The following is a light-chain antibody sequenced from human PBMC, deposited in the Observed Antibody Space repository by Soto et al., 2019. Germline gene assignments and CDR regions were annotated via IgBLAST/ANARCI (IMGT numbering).Light chain of an antibody. V-gene: IGKV1-39*01. CDR2: AAS. CDR1: QSIIGY. CDR3: QQSYSTSIT. Sequence: IQMTQSPSSLSEYVGDIVNITFRASQSIIGYLNWYQQKPGKAPKLLIYAASSLQSGVPSRFSGSGSGTDFTLTISSLQPEDFATYYCQQSYSTSITFGQGTRLEIK. J-gene: IGKJ5*01.